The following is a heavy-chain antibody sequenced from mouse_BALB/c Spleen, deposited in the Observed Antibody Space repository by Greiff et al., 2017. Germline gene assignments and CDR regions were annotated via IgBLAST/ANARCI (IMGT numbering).Heavy chain of an antibody. Sequence: VQLQQSGPGLVQPSQSLSISCTVSGFSLTSYGVHWVRQSPGKGLEWLGVIWSGGSTDYNAAFISRLSISKDNSKSQVFFKMNRLRADDTAIYYCARNGNYGYFDVWGAGTTVTVSS. D-gene: IGHD2-1*01. CDR3: ARNGNYGYFDV. J-gene: IGHJ1*01. CDR1: GFSLTSYG. CDR2: IWSGGST. V-gene: IGHV2-4-1*01.